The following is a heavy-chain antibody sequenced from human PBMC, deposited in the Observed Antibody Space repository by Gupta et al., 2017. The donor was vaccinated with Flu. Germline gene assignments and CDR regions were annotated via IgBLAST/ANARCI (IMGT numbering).Heavy chain of an antibody. V-gene: IGHV3-11*01. Sequence: IRQAPGKGLEWVSYISSSGSTIYYADSVKGRFTISRDNAKNSLHLQINSLRAEDTAVDYCARDTVDRDGMDVWGQGTTVTVSS. CDR3: ARDTVDRDGMDV. D-gene: IGHD4-4*01. J-gene: IGHJ6*02. CDR2: ISSSGSTI.